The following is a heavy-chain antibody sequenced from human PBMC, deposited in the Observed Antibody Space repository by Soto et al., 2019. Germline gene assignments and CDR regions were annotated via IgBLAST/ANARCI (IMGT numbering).Heavy chain of an antibody. CDR3: ARDGEYSGHDSGTHLYYYYMDV. J-gene: IGHJ6*03. CDR2: VYYSGST. CDR1: GGSIRSYF. V-gene: IGHV4-59*01. Sequence: SETLSLACTVSGGSIRSYFWSWIRQPPGKRLEWIGNVYYSGSTNYNPSLKSRVTISVDTSKNQFSLKLSSVTAADTAVYYCARDGEYSGHDSGTHLYYYYMDVWGKGTTVTVSS. D-gene: IGHD5-12*01.